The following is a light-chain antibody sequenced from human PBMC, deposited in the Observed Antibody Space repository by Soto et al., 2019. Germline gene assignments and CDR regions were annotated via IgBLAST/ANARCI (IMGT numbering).Light chain of an antibody. V-gene: IGLV2-14*01. CDR3: SSYTSSSTPYV. CDR2: DVS. Sequence: QSVLTQPASVSGSPGQSITISCTGTSSDVGGYNYVCWYQQHPGKAPKLMIYDVSNRPSGVSNRFSGSKSGNTASLTISGLQAEDEADYYCSSYTSSSTPYVFGTGTKVTVL. CDR1: SSDVGGYNY. J-gene: IGLJ1*01.